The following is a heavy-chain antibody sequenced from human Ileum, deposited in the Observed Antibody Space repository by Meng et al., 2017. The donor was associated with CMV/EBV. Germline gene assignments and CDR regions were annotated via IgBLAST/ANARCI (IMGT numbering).Heavy chain of an antibody. J-gene: IGHJ5*02. CDR2: IYHSGST. D-gene: IGHD6-19*01. CDR1: SISSTNW. Sequence: SISSTNWWRWVPQPPGEGLEWIGEIYHSGSTNYNPSLTSRVTISIDKSKSQFSLKLSSVTAADTAVYYCARVRVVASTGWFGNWFDPWGQGTLVTVSS. V-gene: IGHV4-4*02. CDR3: ARVRVVASTGWFGNWFDP.